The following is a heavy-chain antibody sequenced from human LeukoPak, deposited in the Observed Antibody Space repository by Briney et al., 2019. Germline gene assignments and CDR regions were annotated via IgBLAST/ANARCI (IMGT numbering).Heavy chain of an antibody. CDR2: ISSSSSYI. J-gene: IGHJ4*02. V-gene: IGHV3-21*01. CDR1: GFTFSSYA. Sequence: PGGSLRLSCAASGFTFSSYAMSWVRQAPGKGLEWVSAISSSSSYIYYADSVKGRFTISRDNAKNSLYLQMNSLRAEDTAVYYCARGTSGTSAYWGQGTLVTVSS. CDR3: ARGTSGTSAY. D-gene: IGHD2-2*01.